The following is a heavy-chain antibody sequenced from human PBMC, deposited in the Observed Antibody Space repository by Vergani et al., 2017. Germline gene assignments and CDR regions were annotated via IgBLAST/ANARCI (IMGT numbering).Heavy chain of an antibody. Sequence: QITLKESGPTLVKATQTLTLTCTFSGFSPSTSGVGVGWIRQPPGKALEWLALIYWNDDKRYSLSLKSRLTITKDTSKNQVVLTMTNMDPVDTATYYCAHRGRDWNDVFDYYYCYGMDVWGQGTTVTVSS. CDR2: IYWNDDK. CDR1: GFSPSTSGVG. J-gene: IGHJ6*02. CDR3: AHRGRDWNDVFDYYYCYGMDV. V-gene: IGHV2-5*01. D-gene: IGHD1-1*01.